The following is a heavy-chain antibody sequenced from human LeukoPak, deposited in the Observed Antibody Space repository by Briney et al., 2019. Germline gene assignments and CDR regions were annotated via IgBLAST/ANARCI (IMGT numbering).Heavy chain of an antibody. Sequence: KASETLSLTCTVSGGSISSYYWGWIRQPPGKGLEWIGYIYYSGSTNYNPSLKSRVTISVDTSKNQFSLKLSSVTAADTAVYYRARARLVTSGGIVVEGNFDYWGQGTLVTVSS. D-gene: IGHD3-22*01. J-gene: IGHJ4*02. CDR1: GGSISSYY. CDR2: IYYSGST. V-gene: IGHV4-59*01. CDR3: ARARLVTSGGIVVEGNFDY.